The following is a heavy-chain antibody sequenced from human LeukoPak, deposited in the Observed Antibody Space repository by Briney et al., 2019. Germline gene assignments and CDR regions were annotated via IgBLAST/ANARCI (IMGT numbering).Heavy chain of an antibody. V-gene: IGHV3-48*03. D-gene: IGHD4-17*01. CDR2: ISSSGSTI. CDR1: GFTFSRYE. Sequence: GGSLRLSCAASGFTFSRYEMNWVRQAPGKGLEWVSYISSSGSTIYYADSVKGRFTITRDNAKDSLSLQMNSLRAEDTAVYYCARDQTVTRPFDYWGQGTLVTVSS. CDR3: ARDQTVTRPFDY. J-gene: IGHJ4*02.